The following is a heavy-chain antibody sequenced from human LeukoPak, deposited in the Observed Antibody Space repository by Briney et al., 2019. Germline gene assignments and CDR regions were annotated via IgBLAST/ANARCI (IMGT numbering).Heavy chain of an antibody. CDR3: ARRRLVARRSDAFDV. CDR1: GGSISSYY. J-gene: IGHJ3*01. D-gene: IGHD2-2*01. V-gene: IGHV4-59*08. CDR2: IYYSGST. Sequence: SETLSLTCTVSGGSISSYYWSWIRQPPGKGLEWIGYIYYSGSTFYNPSLKSRVTISVDTSNNQFSLKLSSVTAADTAVYYCARRRLVARRSDAFDVWGQGTMVSVSS.